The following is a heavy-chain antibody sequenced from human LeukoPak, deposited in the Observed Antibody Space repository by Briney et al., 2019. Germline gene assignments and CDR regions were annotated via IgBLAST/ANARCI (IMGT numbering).Heavy chain of an antibody. J-gene: IGHJ4*02. V-gene: IGHV3-23*01. CDR2: ISGSGGST. Sequence: GGSLRLSCAASGFTFSSYAMSWVRQAPGKGLEWVSAISGSGGSTYYVDFVKGRFTISRDNSKNTLYLQMNSLRAEDTAVYYCAKDPTSPYGDYDFDYWGQGTLVTVSS. CDR1: GFTFSSYA. CDR3: AKDPTSPYGDYDFDY. D-gene: IGHD4-17*01.